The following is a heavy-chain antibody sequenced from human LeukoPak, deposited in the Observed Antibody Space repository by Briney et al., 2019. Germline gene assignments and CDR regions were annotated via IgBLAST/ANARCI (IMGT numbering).Heavy chain of an antibody. V-gene: IGHV3-30*18. CDR2: ISYDGSNK. D-gene: IGHD6-19*01. Sequence: GGSLRLSCIASGFSFRDYGMHCVRQAPGKGLEWVAVISYDGSNKYYADSVKGRFTISRDNSKNTLYLQMNSLRAEDTAVYYCAKDRSGWSFDYWGQGTLVTVSS. CDR3: AKDRSGWSFDY. J-gene: IGHJ4*02. CDR1: GFSFRDYG.